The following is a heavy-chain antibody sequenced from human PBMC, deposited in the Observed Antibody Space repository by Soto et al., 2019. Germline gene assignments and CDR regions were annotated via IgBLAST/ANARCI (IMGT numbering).Heavy chain of an antibody. V-gene: IGHV3-73*01. J-gene: IGHJ4*02. Sequence: PGGPLRLSCAASGFIFSDSAMHWVRQASGKGLEWVGRIRTKANTYATAYAASVEGRFTISRDDSKNTTYLQMNRLKTEDTAVYYCSTGIAARPPGWGQGTLVTVSS. CDR2: IRTKANTYAT. D-gene: IGHD6-6*01. CDR3: STGIAARPPG. CDR1: GFIFSDSA.